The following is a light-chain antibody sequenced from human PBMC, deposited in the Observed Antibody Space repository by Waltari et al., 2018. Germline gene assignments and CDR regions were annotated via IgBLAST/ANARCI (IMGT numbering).Light chain of an antibody. Sequence: DIQMTQSPSTLSVSVGDRVTITCRASQNIITWLAWYQQKPGKPPRLLVHTASILETGVPSRFSGSGSGTTFTLTINSLQPDDLATYYCQQYDDFPSTFGQGTKLETK. CDR1: QNIITW. CDR2: TAS. CDR3: QQYDDFPST. J-gene: IGKJ2*01. V-gene: IGKV1-5*03.